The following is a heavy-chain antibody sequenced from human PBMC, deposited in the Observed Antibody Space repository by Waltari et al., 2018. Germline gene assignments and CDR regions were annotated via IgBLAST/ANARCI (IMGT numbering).Heavy chain of an antibody. CDR2: LKSKAEGGTT. D-gene: IGHD2-2*01. CDR1: GFTFPNAW. Sequence: EVQLVESGGGLVKPGDSLRLSCVASGFTFPNAWINWVGQAPGKGLEWVGRLKSKAEGGTTDYAAPVKGRFAISRDDSKDTAYLQMNSLKTEDTAMYFCTTEGGRTWPMYWGQGTLVTVSS. J-gene: IGHJ4*02. V-gene: IGHV3-15*01. CDR3: TTEGGRTWPMY.